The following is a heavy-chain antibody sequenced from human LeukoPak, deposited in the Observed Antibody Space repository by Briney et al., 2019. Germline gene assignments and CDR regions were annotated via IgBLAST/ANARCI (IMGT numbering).Heavy chain of an antibody. J-gene: IGHJ5*02. V-gene: IGHV4-34*01. CDR3: ARLITRVRVTGKYSSSTPS. CDR1: GGSFSGYY. D-gene: IGHD6-13*01. CDR2: INHSGST. Sequence: PSETLSLTCAVYGGSFSGYYWSWIRQPPGKGLEWIGEINHSGSTNYNPSLKSRVTISVDTSKNQFSLKLSSVTAADTAVYYCARLITRVRVTGKYSSSTPSWGQGTLVTVSS.